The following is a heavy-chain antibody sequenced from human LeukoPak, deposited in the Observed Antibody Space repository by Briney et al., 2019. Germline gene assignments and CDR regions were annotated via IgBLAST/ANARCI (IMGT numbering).Heavy chain of an antibody. CDR3: ARVPVTTVTTSLWYFDL. D-gene: IGHD4-17*01. Sequence: ASVKVSCKASGYTFTSYGISWVRQAPGQGLEWMGWISAYNGNTNYAQKLQGRVTMTTDTSTSTAYMELRSLRSDDTAVYYCARVPVTTVTTSLWYFDLWGRGTLVTVSS. CDR2: ISAYNGNT. CDR1: GYTFTSYG. J-gene: IGHJ2*01. V-gene: IGHV1-18*01.